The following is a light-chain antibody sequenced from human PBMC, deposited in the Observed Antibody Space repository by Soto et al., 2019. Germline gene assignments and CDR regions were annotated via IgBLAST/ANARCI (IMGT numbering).Light chain of an antibody. CDR2: HAS. Sequence: IRMTQSPSSFSASIGDRVSITCRATQDIGRYLAWYQQIPGKAPKLLMYHASALQTGVPSRFSDSGSGTDFTLTISNLQSEDFGSYYCQQFFNYPRTFGQGTKVEIK. J-gene: IGKJ1*01. CDR1: QDIGRY. V-gene: IGKV1-8*01. CDR3: QQFFNYPRT.